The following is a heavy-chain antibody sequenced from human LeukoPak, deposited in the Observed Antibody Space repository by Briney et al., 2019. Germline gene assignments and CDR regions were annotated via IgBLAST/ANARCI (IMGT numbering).Heavy chain of an antibody. CDR1: GFTFSSYA. D-gene: IGHD6-6*01. V-gene: IGHV3-9*01. J-gene: IGHJ4*02. CDR3: AKDRRGSSSYIFEY. Sequence: PGGSLRLSCAASGFTFSSYAMHWVRQAPGKGLEWVSGISWNSGSIGYADSVKGRFTISRDNAKNSLYLQMNSLRAEDTALYYCAKDRRGSSSYIFEYWGQGTLVTVSS. CDR2: ISWNSGSI.